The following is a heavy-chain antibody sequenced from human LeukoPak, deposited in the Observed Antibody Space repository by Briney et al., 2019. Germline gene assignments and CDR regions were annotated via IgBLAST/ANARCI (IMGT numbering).Heavy chain of an antibody. CDR2: IYYSGST. Sequence: SETLSLTCTVSGGSISSYYWSWIRQPPGKGLEWIGYIYYSGSTNYNPSLKSRVTISVDTSKNQFSLKLSSVTAADTAVYYCARGQAEYYDFWSGYYTWFDPWGQGTLVTVSS. J-gene: IGHJ5*02. V-gene: IGHV4-59*01. CDR1: GGSISSYY. D-gene: IGHD3-3*01. CDR3: ARGQAEYYDFWSGYYTWFDP.